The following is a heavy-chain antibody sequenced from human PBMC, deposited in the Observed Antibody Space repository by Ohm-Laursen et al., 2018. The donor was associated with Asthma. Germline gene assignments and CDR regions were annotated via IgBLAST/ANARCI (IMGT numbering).Heavy chain of an antibody. Sequence: SSLRLSCTASGFTFTSYDMYWVRQAPGKGLEFVAVISYDGSNKYYADSVKGRFTISRDNSKNTLYLQMNSLRAEDTAVYYCARDVMEWYLPAFDFWGQGTLVTVSS. J-gene: IGHJ4*02. V-gene: IGHV3-30-3*01. D-gene: IGHD3-3*01. CDR1: GFTFTSYD. CDR2: ISYDGSNK. CDR3: ARDVMEWYLPAFDF.